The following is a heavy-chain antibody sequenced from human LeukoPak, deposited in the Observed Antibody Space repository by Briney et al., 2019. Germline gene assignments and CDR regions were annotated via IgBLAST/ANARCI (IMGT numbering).Heavy chain of an antibody. D-gene: IGHD2-15*01. V-gene: IGHV1-69*13. CDR1: GGTFSSYA. CDR3: ARRPSEYCSGGSCYLTEQNFDY. CDR2: IIPIFGTA. J-gene: IGHJ4*02. Sequence: SVKVSCKASGGTFSSYAISWVRQAPGQGLEWMGGIIPIFGTANYAQKFQGRVTITADESTSTAYMELSSLRSEDTAVYYCARRPSEYCSGGSCYLTEQNFDYWGQGTLVTVSS.